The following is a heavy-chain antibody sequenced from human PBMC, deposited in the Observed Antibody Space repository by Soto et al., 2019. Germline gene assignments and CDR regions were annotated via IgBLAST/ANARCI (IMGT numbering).Heavy chain of an antibody. Sequence: SETLSLTCVVSNFSISSGYYWGWIRQSPGKGLEWIASIYRSGTTSYNPSLKSRVTISVDPSKNQFSLMLTAVTAADTAVYYCARTHSGRYYSVFNYWGRGSLVTVPQ. CDR3: ARTHSGRYYSVFNY. J-gene: IGHJ4*02. CDR2: IYRSGTT. V-gene: IGHV4-38-2*01. D-gene: IGHD1-26*01. CDR1: NFSISSGYY.